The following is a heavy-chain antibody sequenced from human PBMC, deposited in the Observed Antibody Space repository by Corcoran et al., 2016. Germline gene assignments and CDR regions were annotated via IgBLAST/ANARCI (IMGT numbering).Heavy chain of an antibody. CDR2: IYYNGAT. D-gene: IGHD3-10*01. J-gene: IGHJ4*02. CDR3: ARECRGSLSPLGEPPGDY. Sequence: QLQLQESGPGLVKPSETLSLTCSVSGGSLSTTNYYWGWIRQSPGKGLEWIGTIYYNGATQYNPSLKSRVTMSVDTSKNQFALNMKSVTAADTAIYYCARECRGSLSPLGEPPGDYWGQGTVVTVSS. V-gene: IGHV4-39*07. CDR1: GGSLSTTNYY.